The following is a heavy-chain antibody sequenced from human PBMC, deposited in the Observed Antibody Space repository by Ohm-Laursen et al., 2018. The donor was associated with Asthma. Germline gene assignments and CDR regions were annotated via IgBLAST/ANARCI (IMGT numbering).Heavy chain of an antibody. CDR2: ISTSGTYT. V-gene: IGHV3-11*06. J-gene: IGHJ4*02. CDR3: ARERDNGGKDGYFDF. CDR1: GFTFSGYY. D-gene: IGHD4-23*01. Sequence: SLRLSCTASGFTFSGYYMTWIRQAPGKGLEWVAYISTSGTYTNYADSVKGRFTISKDNAKNSLYLQMNSLGAEDTAVYYCARERDNGGKDGYFDFWGQGTLVTVSS.